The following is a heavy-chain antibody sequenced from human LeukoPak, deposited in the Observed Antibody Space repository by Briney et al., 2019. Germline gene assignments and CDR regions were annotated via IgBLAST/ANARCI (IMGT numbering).Heavy chain of an antibody. CDR2: ISGNGNTI. CDR3: ARGSLVHYYGSGSYRIRAGFDS. Sequence: PGGSLRLSCAASGFTFSNYEMNWVRQAPGKGLEWLSYISGNGNTIYYADSVKGRFTISRDNAKNSLYLQMNSLRAEDTAAYYCARGSLVHYYGSGSYRIRAGFDSWGQGTLVTVSS. V-gene: IGHV3-48*03. D-gene: IGHD3-10*01. J-gene: IGHJ4*02. CDR1: GFTFSNYE.